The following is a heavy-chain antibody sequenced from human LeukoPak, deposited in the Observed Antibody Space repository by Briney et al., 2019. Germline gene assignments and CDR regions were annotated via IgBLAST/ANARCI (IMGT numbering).Heavy chain of an antibody. J-gene: IGHJ6*03. Sequence: SGGSLRLSCAASGFTVSSNYMTWVRQAPGKGLGWVSVMYTLGNTYYSDSVRGRFTVSRDNSKNTLYLQMNSLRAEDTAVYYCAGYSGRYPYYMDVWGKGPTVTISS. CDR2: MYTLGNT. CDR1: GFTVSSNY. D-gene: IGHD1-26*01. CDR3: AGYSGRYPYYMDV. V-gene: IGHV3-66*01.